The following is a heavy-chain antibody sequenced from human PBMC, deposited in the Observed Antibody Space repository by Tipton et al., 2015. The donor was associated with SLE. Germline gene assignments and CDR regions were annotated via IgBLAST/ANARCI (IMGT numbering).Heavy chain of an antibody. CDR1: GFTFNLAW. Sequence: SLRLSCAASGFTFNLAWMSWVRQAPGKGLEWVGLIQSKGDGGATLYAAPVKGRFTISRDKSKNTLYLEIGSLRAEDTAVYYCAKEGPGGSGYWSDYFDYWGQGTLVTVSS. V-gene: IGHV3-15*01. D-gene: IGHD3-22*01. CDR3: AKEGPGGSGYWSDYFDY. CDR2: IQSKGDGGAT. J-gene: IGHJ4*02.